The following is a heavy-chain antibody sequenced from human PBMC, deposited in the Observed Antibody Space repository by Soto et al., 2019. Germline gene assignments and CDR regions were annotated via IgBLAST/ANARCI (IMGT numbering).Heavy chain of an antibody. Sequence: PSETLSLTCTVSGGSISSSSYYWGWIRQPPGKGLEWIGSIYYSGSTYYNPSLKSRVTISVDTSKNQFSLKLSSVTAADTAVYYCARIYGGNSGYFDYWGQGTLVTVSS. CDR3: ARIYGGNSGYFDY. D-gene: IGHD4-17*01. CDR2: IYYSGST. J-gene: IGHJ4*02. V-gene: IGHV4-39*01. CDR1: GGSISSSSYY.